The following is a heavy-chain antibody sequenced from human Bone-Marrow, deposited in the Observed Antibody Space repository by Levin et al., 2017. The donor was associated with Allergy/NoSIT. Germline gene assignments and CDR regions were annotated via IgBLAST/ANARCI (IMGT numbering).Heavy chain of an antibody. J-gene: IGHJ4*02. D-gene: IGHD7-27*01. CDR2: ISSSGDNI. Sequence: GGSLRLSCAVSGFTFNIYHMNWVRQAPGKGLEWVSYISSSGDNIYYADSVRGRFTISRDNAKNSLSLQMNSLRDEDTAVYYCARENWGPFDYWGQGTLVTVSS. CDR1: GFTFNIYH. V-gene: IGHV3-48*02. CDR3: ARENWGPFDY.